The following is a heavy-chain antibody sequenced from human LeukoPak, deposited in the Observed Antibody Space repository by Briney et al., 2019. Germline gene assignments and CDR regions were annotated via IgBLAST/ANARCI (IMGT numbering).Heavy chain of an antibody. Sequence: PGGSLRLSCEASGLTFSSYGMSWVRQAPGKGLQWVSAITGGGGTTYYADSVKGRFTISRDNSKNMLYLQMNSLRAEDTAVYYCAKMQCYFDYWGQGTLVPVSS. CDR2: ITGGGGTT. J-gene: IGHJ4*02. CDR1: GLTFSSYG. V-gene: IGHV3-23*01. CDR3: AKMQCYFDY.